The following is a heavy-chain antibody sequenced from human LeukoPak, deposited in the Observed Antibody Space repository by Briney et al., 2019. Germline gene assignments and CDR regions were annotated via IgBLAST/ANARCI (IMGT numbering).Heavy chain of an antibody. CDR3: ARQVRFSESSAYYGY. V-gene: IGHV5-51*01. J-gene: IGHJ4*02. CDR2: IYPGGSDI. Sequence: GESLKICCQGIGYAFTNYYIGWVRQMPGKGLEWMGIIYPGGSDIKYSPSFQGQVTISADTSISTAYLQWSNLKASDTAMYYCARQVRFSESSAYYGYWGQGTLVTVSS. D-gene: IGHD3-10*01. CDR1: GYAFTNYY.